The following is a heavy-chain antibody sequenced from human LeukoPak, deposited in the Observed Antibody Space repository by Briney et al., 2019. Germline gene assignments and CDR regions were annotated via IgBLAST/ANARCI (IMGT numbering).Heavy chain of an antibody. CDR2: ISSSSSYI. CDR1: GFTFSSYS. D-gene: IGHD2-8*01. CDR3: ARELGLIRGAFDI. V-gene: IGHV3-21*01. Sequence: PGGSLRLSCAASGFTFSSYSMNWVRQAPGKGLEWVSSISSSSSYIYYADSVKGRFTISRDNAKNSLYLQMNSLRAEDTAVYYCARELGLIRGAFDIWGQGTMVTVSS. J-gene: IGHJ3*02.